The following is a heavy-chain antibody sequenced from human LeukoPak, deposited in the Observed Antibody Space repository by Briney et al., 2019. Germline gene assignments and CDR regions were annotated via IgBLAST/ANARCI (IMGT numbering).Heavy chain of an antibody. CDR1: GGSISNYY. J-gene: IGHJ4*02. CDR3: ARDLELGY. V-gene: IGHV4-59*01. D-gene: IGHD6-13*01. Sequence: SETLSLTCTVSGGSISNYYWSWIRQPPGKGLEWIGHIQYSTNYNLSLKSRVTISVDTSKNQFSLKLNSVTAADTAVYCSARDLELGYWGQGILVTVSS. CDR2: IQYST.